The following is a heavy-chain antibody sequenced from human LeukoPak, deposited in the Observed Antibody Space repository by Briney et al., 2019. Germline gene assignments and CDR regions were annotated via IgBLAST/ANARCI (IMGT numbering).Heavy chain of an antibody. V-gene: IGHV1-8*01. CDR3: ARVRSSWYNSLDY. J-gene: IGHJ4*02. D-gene: IGHD6-13*01. CDR2: MNPNSGNT. CDR1: GYTFTSYD. Sequence: GASVKVSCKASGYTFTSYDINWVRQATGQGLEWMGWMNPNSGNTGYAQKFQGRVTMTRNTSISTAYMELSSLRSEDTAVYYCARVRSSWYNSLDYWGQGTLVTVSS.